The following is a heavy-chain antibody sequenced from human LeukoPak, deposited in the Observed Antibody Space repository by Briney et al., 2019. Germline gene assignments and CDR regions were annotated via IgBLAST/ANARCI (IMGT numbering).Heavy chain of an antibody. D-gene: IGHD3-16*01. CDR3: ARGARLHLGELNWFDP. CDR2: INPNSGGT. CDR1: GYTXTGYY. J-gene: IGHJ5*02. V-gene: IGHV1-2*02. Sequence: GASVKVSCKASGYTXTGYYIHWVRQAPGQGLEWMGWINPNSGGTNYSQKFQGRVTMTRDTSIRTAYMELSRLRSDDTAVYYCARGARLHLGELNWFDPWGQGTLVTVSS.